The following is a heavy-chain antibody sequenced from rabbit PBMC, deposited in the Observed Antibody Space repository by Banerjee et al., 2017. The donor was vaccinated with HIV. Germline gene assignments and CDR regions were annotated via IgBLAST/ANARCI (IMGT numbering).Heavy chain of an antibody. CDR2: INTSSGNA. J-gene: IGHJ5*01. CDR3: ARSGSVYIDWLDL. CDR1: GFSFSSYYY. V-gene: IGHV1S40*01. Sequence: QSLEESGGDLVQPGASLTLTCTASGFSFSSYYYMCWVRQAPGKGLEWIACINTSSGNAVYANWAKGRFTISKTSSTTVTLQMTSLTAADTATYFCARSGSVYIDWLDLWGPGTLVTVS. D-gene: IGHD1-1*01.